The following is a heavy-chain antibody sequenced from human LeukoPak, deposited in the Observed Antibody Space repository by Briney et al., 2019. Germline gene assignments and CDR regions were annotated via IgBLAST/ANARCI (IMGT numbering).Heavy chain of an antibody. CDR2: IYYCGST. D-gene: IGHD6-13*01. Sequence: SETLSLTCTVSGGSISSYYWSWIRQPPGKGLEWIGYIYYCGSTNYNPSLKSRVTISVDTSKNQFSLKLSSVTAADTAVYYCARAAGPLAAPDFWGQGTPVTVSS. J-gene: IGHJ4*02. CDR1: GGSISSYY. CDR3: ARAAGPLAAPDF. V-gene: IGHV4-59*01.